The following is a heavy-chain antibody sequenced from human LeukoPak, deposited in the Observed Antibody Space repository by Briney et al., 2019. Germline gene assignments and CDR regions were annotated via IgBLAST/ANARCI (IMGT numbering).Heavy chain of an antibody. J-gene: IGHJ5*02. D-gene: IGHD2-2*02. V-gene: IGHV1-18*01. CDR1: GYTFTSYG. CDR2: ISAYNGNT. Sequence: ASVKVSCKASGYTFTSYGISWVRQAPGQGLEWMGWISAYNGNTNYAQKLQGRVTMTTDTSTSTAYMELRSLRSDDTAVYYCARGDIVVVPAAIGDNWFDPWGQGTLVTASS. CDR3: ARGDIVVVPAAIGDNWFDP.